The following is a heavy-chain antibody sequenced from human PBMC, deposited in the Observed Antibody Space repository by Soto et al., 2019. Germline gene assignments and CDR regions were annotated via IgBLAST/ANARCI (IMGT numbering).Heavy chain of an antibody. D-gene: IGHD6-6*01. V-gene: IGHV1-69*01. CDR2: IIPLLNTP. J-gene: IGHJ6*02. CDR3: ARESSSPNYYYYGMDV. CDR1: GGTFSSYA. Sequence: QVQLVQSGAEVKKPGSSVKVSCRASGGTFSSYAVSWVRQAPGQGLEWMGVIIPLLNTPKYVEKFQGRVTITADACATTAYLELSSLTSEDTAVYYCARESSSPNYYYYGMDVWGQGTTVTVSS.